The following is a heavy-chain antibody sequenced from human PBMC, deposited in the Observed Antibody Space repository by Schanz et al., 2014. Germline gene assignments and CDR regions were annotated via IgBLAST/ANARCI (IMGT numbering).Heavy chain of an antibody. J-gene: IGHJ6*02. Sequence: EVQLVESGGGVVHPGGSLRLSCAASGFTFSSYWMHWVRQAPGKGLVWVSRIQSDGSITTYADSVKGRFAISRDKAKISMYLQMDSLRAEYTAVYYCARAGCINGACKYGMDVWGQGTTVTVSS. CDR3: ARAGCINGACKYGMDV. D-gene: IGHD2-8*01. V-gene: IGHV3-74*01. CDR2: IQSDGSIT. CDR1: GFTFSSYW.